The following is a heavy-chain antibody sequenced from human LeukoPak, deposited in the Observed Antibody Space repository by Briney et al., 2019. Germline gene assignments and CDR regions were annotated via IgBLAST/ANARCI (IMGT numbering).Heavy chain of an antibody. CDR3: ARDKGRGGCSGGSCYEDAFDI. D-gene: IGHD2-15*01. V-gene: IGHV4-61*02. CDR2: IYTSGST. J-gene: IGHJ3*02. CDR1: GGSISNGSYY. Sequence: SETLSLACTVSGGSISNGSYYWSWIRQPAGKGLEWIGRIYTSGSTNSNPSLKSRGTISVNSSKNQFSLKLSSVTAADTAVYYCARDKGRGGCSGGSCYEDAFDIWGQGTMVTVSS.